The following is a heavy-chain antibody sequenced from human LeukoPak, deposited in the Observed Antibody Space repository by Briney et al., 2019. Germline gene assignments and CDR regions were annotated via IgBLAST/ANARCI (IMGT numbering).Heavy chain of an antibody. J-gene: IGHJ4*02. V-gene: IGHV4-4*02. D-gene: IGHD1/OR15-1a*01. CDR2: IYHSGST. Sequence: SETLSLTCAVSGGSISSSNWWSWVRQTPGKGLEWIGEIYHSGSTNYNPSLKSRVTISVDKSKNQFSLKLTSVTAADTAMYYCPSYGYSNTWNNFWGQGILVTVS. CDR3: PSYGYSNTWNNF. CDR1: GGSISSSNW.